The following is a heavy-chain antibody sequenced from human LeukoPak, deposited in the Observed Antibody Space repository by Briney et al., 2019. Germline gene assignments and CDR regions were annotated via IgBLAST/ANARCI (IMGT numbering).Heavy chain of an antibody. CDR3: ALLGSSALDY. CDR2: IYRSGTT. D-gene: IGHD3-22*01. J-gene: IGHJ4*02. V-gene: IGHV4-4*07. Sequence: SETLSLTCTVSGDSVSYFYNWIRQPAGKGLEWIGRIYRSGTTYYNPSLKSRVAMSVDTSKNQFSLKLRSVTAADTGLYFCALLGSSALDYWGQGALVTVSS. CDR1: GDSVSYFY.